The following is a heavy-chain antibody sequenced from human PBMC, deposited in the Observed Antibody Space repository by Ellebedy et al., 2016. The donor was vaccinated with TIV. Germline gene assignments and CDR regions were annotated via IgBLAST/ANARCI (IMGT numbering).Heavy chain of an antibody. J-gene: IGHJ4*02. CDR1: GFSFGSYG. V-gene: IGHV3-33*01. D-gene: IGHD5/OR15-5a*01. Sequence: GGSLRLSXVASGFSFGSYGMHWVRQAPGKGLEWVAVVWHDGSTTYYEDSVKGRFTISRDNSKNTLYLQMNSLRVEDTAVYYCARDVSIWGQGTLVTVSS. CDR3: ARDVSI. CDR2: VWHDGSTT.